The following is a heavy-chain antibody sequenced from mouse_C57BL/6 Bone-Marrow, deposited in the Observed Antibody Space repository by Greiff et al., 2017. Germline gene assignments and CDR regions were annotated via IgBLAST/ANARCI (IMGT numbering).Heavy chain of an antibody. Sequence: QVQLQQPGAELVMPGASVKLSCKASGYTFTSYGMHWVKQRPGQGLEWIGEIDPSDSYTNYNQKFKGKATLTVDKSSSTAYMQLSSLTSEDAAVYDCERRGSSDSMDDGGQGTSVTVAS. D-gene: IGHD1-1*01. V-gene: IGHV1-69*01. CDR2: IDPSDSYT. CDR3: ERRGSSDSMDD. J-gene: IGHJ4*01. CDR1: GYTFTSYG.